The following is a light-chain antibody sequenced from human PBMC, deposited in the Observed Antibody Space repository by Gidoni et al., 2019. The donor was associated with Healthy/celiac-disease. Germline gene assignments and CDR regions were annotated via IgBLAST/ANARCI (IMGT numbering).Light chain of an antibody. V-gene: IGKV1-33*01. Sequence: DIQIPQSPSSLSASVGDRVTITCQASQDISNYLNWYQQKPGKDPKLLIYDASKLETGVPSRFSGSGSGTDVTFTISSLQPEDMATYYWQQYDNLPYTFGKGTKMESK. CDR3: QQYDNLPYT. CDR1: QDISNY. CDR2: DAS. J-gene: IGKJ2*01.